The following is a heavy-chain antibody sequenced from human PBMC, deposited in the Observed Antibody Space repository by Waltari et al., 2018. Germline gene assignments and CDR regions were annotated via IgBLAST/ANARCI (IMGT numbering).Heavy chain of an antibody. Sequence: EVQLVQSGAEVKKPGESLKISCKGSGYSFPSYWLGWVRQMPGKGLEWMGIIYPGDSDTRYSPSFQGQVTISADKSISTAYLQWSSLKASDTAMYYCARLGNYNYYYYGMDVWGQGTTVTVSS. CDR3: ARLGNYNYYYYGMDV. D-gene: IGHD4-4*01. CDR2: IYPGDSDT. CDR1: GYSFPSYW. J-gene: IGHJ6*02. V-gene: IGHV5-51*01.